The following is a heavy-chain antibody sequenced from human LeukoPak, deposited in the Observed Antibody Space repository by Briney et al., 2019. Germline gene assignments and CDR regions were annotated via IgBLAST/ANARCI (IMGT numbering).Heavy chain of an antibody. J-gene: IGHJ4*02. CDR2: IWYDGSDK. CDR3: ARDKYSSPSYYFDY. CDR1: GFTFITYG. Sequence: GRSLRLSCAASGFTFITYGMHWVRQAPGKGPEWVAVIWYDGSDKYYADSVKGRFTISRDNSKNTLFLQMNSLRAEDTAVYYCARDKYSSPSYYFDYWGQGTLVTVSS. V-gene: IGHV3-33*01. D-gene: IGHD6-6*01.